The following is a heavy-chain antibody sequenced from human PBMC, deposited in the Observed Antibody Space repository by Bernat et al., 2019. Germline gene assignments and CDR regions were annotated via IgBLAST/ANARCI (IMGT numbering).Heavy chain of an antibody. CDR1: GFTFSSYA. J-gene: IGHJ6*01. CDR2: VRYDGSNK. V-gene: IGHV3-30*02. CDR3: AKDHPYGMDV. Sequence: VQLLESGGGLVQPGGSLRLSCAASGFTFSSYAMSWVRQAPGKGLEWVAFVRYDGSNKYYADSVKGQFTISRDNSKNTLYLQMNSLRPEDTAVYYCAKDHPYGMDVWGQGTTVTVSS.